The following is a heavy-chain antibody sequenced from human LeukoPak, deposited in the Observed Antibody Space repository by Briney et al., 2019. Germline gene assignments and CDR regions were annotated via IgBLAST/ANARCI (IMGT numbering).Heavy chain of an antibody. CDR2: ISGSGGST. Sequence: GRSLRLSCAASGFTLSSYAMSWVRQVPGNGLEWVSGISGSGGSTYYADSVKGRFAITRNNSNNTQYLQMNSLRAEDAAVHYFAKWGSGSPGENRGQGALVTVSS. V-gene: IGHV3-23*01. D-gene: IGHD1-26*01. J-gene: IGHJ1*01. CDR3: AKWGSGSPGEN. CDR1: GFTLSSYA.